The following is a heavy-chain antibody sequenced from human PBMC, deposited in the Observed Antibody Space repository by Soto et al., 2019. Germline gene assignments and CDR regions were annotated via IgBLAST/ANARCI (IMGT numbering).Heavy chain of an antibody. CDR3: ARDQGGYYGSGSYLVGYYYYGMDV. CDR1: GGSIIRGGYY. V-gene: IGHV4-31*02. J-gene: IGHJ6*02. CDR2: IYYSGST. Sequence: SETLSLTCTVSGGSIIRGGYYWIWIRQHPGKGLEWIGYIYYSGSTYYNPSLKSRVTISVDTSKNQFSLKLSSVTAADTAVYYCARDQGGYYGSGSYLVGYYYYGMDVWGQGTTVTVSS. D-gene: IGHD3-10*01.